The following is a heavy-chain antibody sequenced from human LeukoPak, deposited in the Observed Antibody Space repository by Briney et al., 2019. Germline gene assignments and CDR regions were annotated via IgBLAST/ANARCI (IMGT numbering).Heavy chain of an antibody. CDR3: ARLAAGTDGFDI. Sequence: PSETLSLTCTVSGGSISSHYWSWIRQPPGKGLEWIGYIYYSGSTNYNPSLKSRVTISVDTSKNQFSLKLSSVTAADTAVYYCARLAAGTDGFDIWGQGTMVTVSS. V-gene: IGHV4-59*11. D-gene: IGHD6-19*01. CDR1: GGSISSHY. J-gene: IGHJ3*02. CDR2: IYYSGST.